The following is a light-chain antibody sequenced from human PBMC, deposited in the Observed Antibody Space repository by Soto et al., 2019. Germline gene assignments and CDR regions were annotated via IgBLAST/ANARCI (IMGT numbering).Light chain of an antibody. CDR2: DDN. Sequence: QSVMTQPHSVSAAPGQKVTISCSGSSSNIGGNSGSWYQQLQGTAPKLLIYDDNKRPSGIPDRFSGSKTGTSATLGITGFKNGDDADYYCGSWDSSMSAYVFGTGTKVTVL. J-gene: IGLJ1*01. CDR1: SSNIGGNS. V-gene: IGLV1-51*01. CDR3: GSWDSSMSAYV.